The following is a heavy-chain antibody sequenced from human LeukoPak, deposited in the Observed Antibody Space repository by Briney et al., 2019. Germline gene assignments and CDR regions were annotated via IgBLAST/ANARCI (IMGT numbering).Heavy chain of an antibody. V-gene: IGHV3-74*01. CDR3: VAARADFDY. CDR1: GLTLSSYW. CDR2: INSDGTGT. D-gene: IGHD2-15*01. J-gene: IGHJ4*02. Sequence: GGSLRLSCAASGLTLSSYWMHWVRQAPGKGLVWVSRINSDGTGTTYADPVKGRFTISRDTAKNSLYLQMNSLRADDTAVYYCVAARADFDYWGQGTLVTVSS.